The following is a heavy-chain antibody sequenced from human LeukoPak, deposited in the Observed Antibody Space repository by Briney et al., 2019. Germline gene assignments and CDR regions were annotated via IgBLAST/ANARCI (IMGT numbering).Heavy chain of an antibody. CDR3: ARGGYYGDYEAVDY. V-gene: IGHV1-8*03. D-gene: IGHD4-17*01. J-gene: IGHJ4*02. CDR1: GGTFSSYA. CDR2: MNPNSGNT. Sequence: GASVKVSCKASGGTFSSYAISWVRQATGQGLEWMGWMNPNSGNTGYAQKFQGRVTITRNTSISTAYMELSSLRSEDTAVYYCARGGYYGDYEAVDYWGQGTLVTVSS.